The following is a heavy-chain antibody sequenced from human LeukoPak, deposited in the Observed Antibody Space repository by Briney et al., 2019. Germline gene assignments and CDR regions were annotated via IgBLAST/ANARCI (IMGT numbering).Heavy chain of an antibody. D-gene: IGHD1-26*01. J-gene: IGHJ4*02. CDR2: IYSGGKT. Sequence: PGGSLRLSCAASGFTVSSNYMSWVRQAPGKGLEWVSVIYSGGKTFYADSVKGRFTISRDNSKNTLYLQMNSLRAEDTAVYYCARDPIVGATTGLDYWGQGTLVTVSS. CDR1: GFTVSSNY. CDR3: ARDPIVGATTGLDY. V-gene: IGHV3-53*01.